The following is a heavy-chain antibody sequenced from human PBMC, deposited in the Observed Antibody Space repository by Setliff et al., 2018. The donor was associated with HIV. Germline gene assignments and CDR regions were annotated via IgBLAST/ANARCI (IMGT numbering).Heavy chain of an antibody. D-gene: IGHD3-3*01. Sequence: KTSETLSLTCNVLDFSIGATSYYWGWIRQPPGKGLQWIGSVYYNGDTKYNPSLKSRLVISVDKTKNQFSLMLNSLTVADTAVYYCARLGYYNLWSGYWTDTWGQG. J-gene: IGHJ4*02. CDR1: DFSIGATSYY. CDR3: ARLGYYNLWSGYWTDT. CDR2: VYYNGDT. V-gene: IGHV4-39*01.